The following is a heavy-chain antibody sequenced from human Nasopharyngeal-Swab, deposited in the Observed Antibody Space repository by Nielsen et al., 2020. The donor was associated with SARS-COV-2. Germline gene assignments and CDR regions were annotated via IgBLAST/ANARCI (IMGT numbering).Heavy chain of an antibody. J-gene: IGHJ6*02. V-gene: IGHV3-23*01. CDR1: GFTFSSYA. CDR3: AKGDSGYDFYYYGMDV. D-gene: IGHD5-12*01. Sequence: GGSLRLSCAASGFTFSSYAMSWVRQAPGKGLEWVSAISGSGGSTYYADSVKGRFTISRDNSKNTLYLQMNSLRAEDTAVYYCAKGDSGYDFYYYGMDVWGQGTTVTVSS. CDR2: ISGSGGST.